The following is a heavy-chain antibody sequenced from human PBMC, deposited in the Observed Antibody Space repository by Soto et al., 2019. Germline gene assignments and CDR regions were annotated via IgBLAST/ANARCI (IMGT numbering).Heavy chain of an antibody. J-gene: IGHJ6*02. Sequence: ASVKVSCKASGYTFTTYAMHWVRQAPGQRLEWMGWINADNGNTKYAQKFQGRVTMTRDTSISTAYMELSRLRSDDTAVYYCARDNWSGSSYYYYGMDVWGQGTTVTVSS. CDR1: GYTFTTYA. D-gene: IGHD3-10*01. V-gene: IGHV1-3*01. CDR2: INADNGNT. CDR3: ARDNWSGSSYYYYGMDV.